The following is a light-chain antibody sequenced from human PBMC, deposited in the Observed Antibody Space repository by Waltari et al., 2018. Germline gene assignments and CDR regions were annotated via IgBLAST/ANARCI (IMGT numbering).Light chain of an antibody. Sequence: QSVLTQPPSASGTPGQRVTISCSGSSSTTGNNYVNWYHQVPGTAPKLLIYRNNQRPSGVPDRVSGSKSGTSASLAISGLRSEDEGDYYCAAWDDSLSGVVFGGGTKLTVL. CDR1: SSTTGNNY. CDR2: RNN. J-gene: IGLJ2*01. V-gene: IGLV1-47*01. CDR3: AAWDDSLSGVV.